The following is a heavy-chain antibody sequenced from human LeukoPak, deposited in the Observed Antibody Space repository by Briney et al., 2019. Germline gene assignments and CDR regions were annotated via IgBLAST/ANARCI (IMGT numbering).Heavy chain of an antibody. CDR3: ARDVVRNSIDI. V-gene: IGHV3-7*01. D-gene: IGHD3-22*01. Sequence: GGSLRLSCAASGFTFRNYWMSWVRQAPGKGLEWVANIKQDGSEKYYVDSVKGQFTISRDNARNSLYLQMNSLRAEDTAVYYCARDVVRNSIDIWGQGTMLTVSS. J-gene: IGHJ3*02. CDR1: GFTFRNYW. CDR2: IKQDGSEK.